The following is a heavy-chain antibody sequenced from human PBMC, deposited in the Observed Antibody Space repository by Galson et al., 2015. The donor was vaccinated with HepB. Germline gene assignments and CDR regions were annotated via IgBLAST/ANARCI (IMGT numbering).Heavy chain of an antibody. CDR2: INPNSGGT. CDR1: GYTFTGYY. V-gene: IGHV1-2*04. CDR3: ARGNDFWSGYYSGEGWFDP. J-gene: IGHJ5*02. D-gene: IGHD3-3*01. Sequence: SVKVSCKASGYTFTGYYMHWVRQAPGQGLEWMGWINPNSGGTNYAQKFQGWVTMTRDTSINTAYMELSRLRSDDTAVYYCARGNDFWSGYYSGEGWFDPWGQGTLVTVSS.